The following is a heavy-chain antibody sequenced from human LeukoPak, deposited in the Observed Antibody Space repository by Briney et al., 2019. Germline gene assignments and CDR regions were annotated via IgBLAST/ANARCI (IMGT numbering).Heavy chain of an antibody. CDR2: IYSGGST. V-gene: IGHV3-53*01. Sequence: GGSLRLSCAASGFTVSINYMSWVRQAPGKGLEWVSVIYSGGSTYYADSVKGRFTISRDNSKNTLYPQMNSLRAEDTAVYYCARASYGSGSYYYYYMDVWGKGTTVTISS. J-gene: IGHJ6*03. D-gene: IGHD3-10*01. CDR3: ARASYGSGSYYYYYMDV. CDR1: GFTVSINY.